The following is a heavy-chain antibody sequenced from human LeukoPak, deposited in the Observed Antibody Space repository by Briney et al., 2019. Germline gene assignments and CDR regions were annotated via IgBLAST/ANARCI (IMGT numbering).Heavy chain of an antibody. D-gene: IGHD1-26*01. J-gene: IGHJ4*02. CDR1: GGSIHSYY. V-gene: IGHV4-4*07. CDR2: IYTSGST. CDR3: ARDLGSGSYLVFDQ. Sequence: SETLSLTCTVCGGSIHSYYWSWIRQPAGKGLEWIGRIYTSGSTNYNPSLKSRVTMSVDTSENQFSLNLSSVTAADTAVYYCARDLGSGSYLVFDQCGQGTLVTVSS.